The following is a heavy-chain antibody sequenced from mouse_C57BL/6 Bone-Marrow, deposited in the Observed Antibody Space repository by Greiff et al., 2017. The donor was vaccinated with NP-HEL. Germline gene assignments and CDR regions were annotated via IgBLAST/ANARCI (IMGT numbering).Heavy chain of an antibody. J-gene: IGHJ2*01. Sequence: VQLQQSGPELVKPGASVKISCKASGYTFTHYYMNWVKQSHGKSLEWIGDINPNNGGTSYNQKFKGKATLTVDKSSSTAYMELRSLTSEDSAVYYCARGYYGSPYYFDYWGQGTTLTVSS. V-gene: IGHV1-26*01. CDR1: GYTFTHYY. CDR3: ARGYYGSPYYFDY. CDR2: INPNNGGT. D-gene: IGHD1-1*01.